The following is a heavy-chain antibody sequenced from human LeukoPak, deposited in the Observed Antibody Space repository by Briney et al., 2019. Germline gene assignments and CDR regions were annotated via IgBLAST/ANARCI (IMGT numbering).Heavy chain of an antibody. V-gene: IGHV4-39*07. Sequence: SETLSLTCTVSGGSISSSSYYWGWIRQPPGKGLEWTGSIYYSGSTYYNPSLKSRVTISVDTSKNQFSLKLSSVTAADTAVYYCARVIEVAGSLDWFDPWGQGTLVTVSS. CDR3: ARVIEVAGSLDWFDP. D-gene: IGHD6-19*01. J-gene: IGHJ5*02. CDR2: IYYSGST. CDR1: GGSISSSSYY.